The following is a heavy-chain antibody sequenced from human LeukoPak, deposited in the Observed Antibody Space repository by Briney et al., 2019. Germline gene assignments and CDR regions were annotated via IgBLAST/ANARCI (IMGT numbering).Heavy chain of an antibody. CDR2: IYWDDDK. V-gene: IGHV2-70*01. CDR3: ARQNYDILTGYYDDY. Sequence: SGPALVKPTQTLTLTCTFSGFSLSTSGMCVSRIRQPPGKSLEWLAHIYWDDDKYYSTSLKTRLTISKDTSKNQVVLTMTNMDPVDTATYYCARQNYDILTGYYDDYWGQGTLVTVSS. CDR1: GFSLSTSGMC. J-gene: IGHJ4*02. D-gene: IGHD3-9*01.